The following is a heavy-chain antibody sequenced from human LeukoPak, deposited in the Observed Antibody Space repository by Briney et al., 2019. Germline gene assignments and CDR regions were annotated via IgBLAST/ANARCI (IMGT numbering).Heavy chain of an antibody. J-gene: IGHJ4*02. V-gene: IGHV3-9*01. D-gene: IGHD6-19*01. CDR2: ISWNSGSI. CDR1: GFTFDDYA. CDR3: AKERGSSGWYRGPFDY. Sequence: QPGGSLRLSCAASGFTFDDYAMHWVRQARGEGLEWVSGISWNSGSIGYADSVKGRFTISRDNAKNSLYLQMNSLRAEDTALYYCAKERGSSGWYRGPFDYWGQGTLVTVSS.